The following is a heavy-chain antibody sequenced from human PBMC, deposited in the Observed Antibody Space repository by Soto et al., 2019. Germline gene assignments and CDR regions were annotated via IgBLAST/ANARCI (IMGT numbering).Heavy chain of an antibody. J-gene: IGHJ5*02. CDR1: GGTVSSYA. V-gene: IGHV1-69*06. CDR2: IIPIFGTA. CDR3: ARLYSSSWLGGWFDP. D-gene: IGHD6-13*01. Sequence: SVKVSCKASGGTVSSYAISWVRQAPGQGLEWMGGIIPIFGTANYAQKFQGRVTITADKSTSTAYMELSSLRSEDTDVYYCARLYSSSWLGGWFDPWGQGTLVTVSS.